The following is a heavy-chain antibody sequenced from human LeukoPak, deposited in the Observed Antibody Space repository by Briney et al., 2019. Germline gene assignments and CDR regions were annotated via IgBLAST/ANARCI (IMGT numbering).Heavy chain of an antibody. CDR2: ISSSSSYI. CDR3: ARDWPTIAAAGTIPEYFQH. J-gene: IGHJ1*01. CDR1: GCTFNSYS. Sequence: PGGSLRLSCAASGCTFNSYSKNWVRQAPATGLEWVSSISSSSSYIYYADSVKGRFTISRDNAKNSLYLQMNSLRAEDTAVYYCARDWPTIAAAGTIPEYFQHWGQGTLVTVSS. D-gene: IGHD6-13*01. V-gene: IGHV3-21*01.